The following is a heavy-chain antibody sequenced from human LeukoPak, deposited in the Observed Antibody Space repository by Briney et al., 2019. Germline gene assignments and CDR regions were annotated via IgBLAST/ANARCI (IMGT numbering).Heavy chain of an antibody. Sequence: PGGSLRLSCAASGFTFSDYYMSWIRQAPGKGLEWVSAISGSGGSTYYADSVKGRFTISRDNSKNTLYLQMNSLRAEDTAAYYCAERPGPFQVDWGQGTLVTVSS. CDR2: ISGSGGST. J-gene: IGHJ4*02. V-gene: IGHV3-23*01. CDR1: GFTFSDYY. D-gene: IGHD2/OR15-2a*01. CDR3: AERPGPFQVD.